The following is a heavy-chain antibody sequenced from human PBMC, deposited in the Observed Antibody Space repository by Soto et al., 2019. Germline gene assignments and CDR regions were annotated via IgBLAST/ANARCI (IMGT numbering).Heavy chain of an antibody. CDR2: ISSSGSTI. J-gene: IGHJ6*03. D-gene: IGHD2-2*01. CDR3: ARALDCSSTSCSGYYYYYYMDV. Sequence: GGSLRLSCAASGFTFSDYYMSWIRQAPGKGLEWVSYISSSGSTIYYADSVKGRFTISRDNAKNSLYLQMNSLRAEDTAVYYCARALDCSSTSCSGYYYYYYMDVWGKGTTVTVSS. V-gene: IGHV3-11*01. CDR1: GFTFSDYY.